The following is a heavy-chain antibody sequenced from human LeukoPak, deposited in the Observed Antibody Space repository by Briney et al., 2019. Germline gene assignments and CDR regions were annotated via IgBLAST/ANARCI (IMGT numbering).Heavy chain of an antibody. Sequence: GASVKVSCKASGGTFSSYGISWVRQAPGQGLEWMGWISAYNGNTNYAQKLQGRVTMTTDTSTSTAYMELRSLRSDDTAVYYCARALYCSGGSCYFDYWGQGTLVTVSS. V-gene: IGHV1-18*01. CDR3: ARALYCSGGSCYFDY. J-gene: IGHJ4*02. CDR1: GGTFSSYG. CDR2: ISAYNGNT. D-gene: IGHD2-15*01.